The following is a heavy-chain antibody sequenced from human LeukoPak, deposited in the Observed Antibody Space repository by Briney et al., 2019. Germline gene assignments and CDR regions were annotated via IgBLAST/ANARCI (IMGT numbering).Heavy chain of an antibody. CDR3: ARASGYSSSWYDY. CDR2: ISISSSYI. D-gene: IGHD6-13*01. J-gene: IGHJ4*02. CDR1: GFTFISHC. Sequence: GGSLRLSCAASGFTFISHCMTWVRQAPGKGLEWVSSISISSSYIYYADSVKGRFTISRDNAKNSLYLQMNSLRDEDTAVYYCARASGYSSSWYDYWGQGTLVTVSS. V-gene: IGHV3-21*01.